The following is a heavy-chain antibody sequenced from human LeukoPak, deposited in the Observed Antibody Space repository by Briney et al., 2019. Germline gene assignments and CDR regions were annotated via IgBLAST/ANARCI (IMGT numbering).Heavy chain of an antibody. CDR2: IRSKANSYAT. J-gene: IGHJ4*02. V-gene: IGHV3-73*01. CDR3: TRAGDDYVWEDFDY. CDR1: GFTFSGSA. D-gene: IGHD3-16*01. Sequence: TGGSLRLSCAASGFTFSGSAMRWVRQASGKGLEWVGRIRSKANSYATAYAASVKGRFTISRDDSKNTAYLQMNSLKTEDTAVYYCTRAGDDYVWEDFDYWGQGTLVTVSS.